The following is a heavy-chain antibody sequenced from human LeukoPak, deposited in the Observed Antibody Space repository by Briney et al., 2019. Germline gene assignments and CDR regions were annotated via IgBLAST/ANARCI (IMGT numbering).Heavy chain of an antibody. CDR2: INPNSGVT. Sequence: ASGKVSCTPAGYTFTAYYIHWVRQAPGQGLEWMGWINPNSGVTNYAQRFQGRVTMTRDTSITTAYMELSRLTSDDTAVYYCAKVAPGPFHYWGQGTLVTVSS. J-gene: IGHJ4*02. V-gene: IGHV1-2*02. CDR1: GYTFTAYY. CDR3: AKVAPGPFHY.